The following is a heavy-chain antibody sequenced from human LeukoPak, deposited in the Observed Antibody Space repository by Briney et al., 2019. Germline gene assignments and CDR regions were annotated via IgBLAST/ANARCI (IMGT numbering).Heavy chain of an antibody. CDR2: ISGSGGST. CDR3: AKDTPKYYYDSSGVDY. CDR1: GFTFSSYA. Sequence: SGGSLRLSCAASGFTFSSYAMSWVRQAPGKGLEWVSAISGSGGSTYYADSVKGRFTISRDNSKNTLYLQMNSLRAEDTAVYYCAKDTPKYYYDSSGVDYWGQGTLVTVSS. V-gene: IGHV3-23*01. J-gene: IGHJ4*02. D-gene: IGHD3-22*01.